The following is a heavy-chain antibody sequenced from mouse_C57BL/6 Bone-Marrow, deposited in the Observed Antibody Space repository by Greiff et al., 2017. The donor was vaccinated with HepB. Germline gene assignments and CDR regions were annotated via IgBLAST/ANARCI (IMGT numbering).Heavy chain of an antibody. D-gene: IGHD1-1*01. CDR3: ARRITTVVGYWYFDV. CDR2: INPGSGGT. V-gene: IGHV1-54*01. CDR1: GYAFTNYL. Sequence: QVQLKESGAELVRPGTSVKVSCKASGYAFTNYLIEWVKQRPGQGLEWIGVINPGSGGTNYNEKFKGKATLTADKSSSTAYMQLSSLTSEDSAVYFCARRITTVVGYWYFDVWGTGTTVTVSS. J-gene: IGHJ1*03.